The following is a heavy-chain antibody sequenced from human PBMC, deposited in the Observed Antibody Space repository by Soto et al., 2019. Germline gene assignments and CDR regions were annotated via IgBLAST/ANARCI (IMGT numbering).Heavy chain of an antibody. CDR2: IYYSGST. Sequence: SETLSLTCTVSGGSISSYYWSWIRQPPGKGLEWIGYIYYSGSTNYNPSLKSRVTISVDTSKNQFSLKLNSVTAADTAVYYCVRRGLYYYGSGTLDVWGQGTTVTVSS. J-gene: IGHJ6*02. CDR1: GGSISSYY. CDR3: VRRGLYYYGSGTLDV. D-gene: IGHD3-10*01. V-gene: IGHV4-59*01.